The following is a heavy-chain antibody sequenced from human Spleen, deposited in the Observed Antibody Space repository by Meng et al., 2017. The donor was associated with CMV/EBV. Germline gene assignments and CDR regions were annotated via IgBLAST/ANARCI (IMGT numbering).Heavy chain of an antibody. CDR1: GYTFTGYY. J-gene: IGHJ5*02. D-gene: IGHD3-10*01. CDR3: ARGGRMVRGVNWFDP. CDR2: INPNSGGT. Sequence: SGYTFTGYYMHWVRQAPGQGLGWMGWINPNSGGTNYAQKFQGRVTMTRDTSISTAYMELSRLRSDDTAVYYCARGGRMVRGVNWFDPWGQGTLVTVSS. V-gene: IGHV1-2*02.